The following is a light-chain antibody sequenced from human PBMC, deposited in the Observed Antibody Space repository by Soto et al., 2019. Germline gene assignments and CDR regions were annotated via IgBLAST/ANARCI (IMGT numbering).Light chain of an antibody. CDR2: ATS. CDR1: QSISSDS. Sequence: IVLTQSPGTLSLSPGERATLSCRASQSISSDSLAWYQHKPGQPPRLLIYATSSRATGIPDRFSGSGSGTAFTLTIRRLEPEDFAVYYCQHNTFGQGTKLEI. CDR3: QHNT. J-gene: IGKJ2*01. V-gene: IGKV3-20*01.